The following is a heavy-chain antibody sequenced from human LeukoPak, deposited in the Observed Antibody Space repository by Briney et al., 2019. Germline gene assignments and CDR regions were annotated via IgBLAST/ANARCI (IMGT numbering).Heavy chain of an antibody. CDR1: GFTFSTNS. V-gene: IGHV3-64D*08. CDR2: ITSNGGST. CDR3: VTGGMTSIWSYLRFDP. Sequence: GGSLRLSCSASGFTFSTNSMHWVRQAPGKGLEFVSAITSNGGSTYYADSVKGRLTISRDNSKNTLYLQMSSLRAEDTAVYYCVTGGMTSIWSYLRFDPRGQGTLVSVSS. D-gene: IGHD2-2*01. J-gene: IGHJ5*02.